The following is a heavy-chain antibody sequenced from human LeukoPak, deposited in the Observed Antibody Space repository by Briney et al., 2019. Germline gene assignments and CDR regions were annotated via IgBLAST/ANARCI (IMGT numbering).Heavy chain of an antibody. CDR2: IYHSGST. J-gene: IGHJ6*02. D-gene: IGHD1-14*01. V-gene: IGHV4-4*02. CDR1: GGSISSSNW. Sequence: SETLSLTCAVSGGSISSSNWWSWVRQPPGKGLEWIGEIYHSGSTNYNPSLKSRVTISVDKSKNQFSLKLSSVTAADTAVYYCARERSEPRSNSYYYYGMDVWGQGTTVTVSS. CDR3: ARERSEPRSNSYYYYGMDV.